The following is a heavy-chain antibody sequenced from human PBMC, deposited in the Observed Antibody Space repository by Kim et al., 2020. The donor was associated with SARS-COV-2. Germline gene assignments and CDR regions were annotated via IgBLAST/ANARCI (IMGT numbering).Heavy chain of an antibody. D-gene: IGHD6-19*01. J-gene: IGHJ4*02. CDR1: GFTFDDYA. CDR2: ISWNSGSI. CDR3: AKDIFSIAVAAPGY. V-gene: IGHV3-9*01. Sequence: GGSLRLSCAASGFTFDDYAMHWVRQAPGKGLEWVSGISWNSGSIGYADSVKGRFTISRDNAKNSLYLQMNSLRAEDTALYYCAKDIFSIAVAAPGYWGQGTLVTVS.